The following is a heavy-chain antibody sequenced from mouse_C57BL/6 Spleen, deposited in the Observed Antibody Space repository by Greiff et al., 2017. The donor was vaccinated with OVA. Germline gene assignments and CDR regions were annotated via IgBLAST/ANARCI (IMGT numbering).Heavy chain of an antibody. J-gene: IGHJ2*01. Sequence: QVQLQQPGAELVKPGASVKLSCKASGYTFTSYWMHWVKQRPGQGLEWIGMIHPNSGSTNYNEKFKSKATLTVDKSSSTAYMQLSSLTSEDSAVYYCARDSYYYGSSYSYWGQGTTLTVSS. CDR2: IHPNSGST. D-gene: IGHD1-1*01. V-gene: IGHV1-64*01. CDR1: GYTFTSYW. CDR3: ARDSYYYGSSYSY.